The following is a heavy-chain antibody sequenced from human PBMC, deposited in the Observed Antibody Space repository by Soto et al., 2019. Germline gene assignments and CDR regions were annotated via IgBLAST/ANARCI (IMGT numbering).Heavy chain of an antibody. CDR3: GAGVGYYASNGYLSFDS. V-gene: IGHV4-59*01. J-gene: IGHJ4*02. CDR2: VLYRGGT. Sequence: PXETLSLTCNLSGDSFLNFYWLWFIQHPGKGLQWVGHVLYRGGTNYSPSLNSRPTISPVTTTKHLSLKMRSVTAADTAVYFCGAGVGYYASNGYLSFDSWGQGIPVTVSS. D-gene: IGHD3-16*01. CDR1: GDSFLNFY.